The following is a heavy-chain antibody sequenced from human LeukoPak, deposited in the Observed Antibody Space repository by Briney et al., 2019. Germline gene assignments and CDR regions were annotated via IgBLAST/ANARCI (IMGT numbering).Heavy chain of an antibody. D-gene: IGHD5-12*01. CDR3: ARFPRDPWRFDY. V-gene: IGHV3-7*03. Sequence: PGGSLRLSCAASGFTFSNAWMNWVRQAPGKGLEWVANIKEDGSESYYVDSVNGRFTISRDNTKNSLYLQMNSLRAEDTAVYYCARFPRDPWRFDYWGQGTLVTVSS. CDR1: GFTFSNAW. J-gene: IGHJ4*02. CDR2: IKEDGSES.